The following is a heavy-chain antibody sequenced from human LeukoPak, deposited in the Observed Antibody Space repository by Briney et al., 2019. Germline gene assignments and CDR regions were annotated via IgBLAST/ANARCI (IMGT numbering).Heavy chain of an antibody. CDR2: IIPILGIA. D-gene: IGHD1-26*01. CDR1: GGTFSSYA. CDR3: AREGAARAFDI. J-gene: IGHJ3*02. V-gene: IGHV1-69*04. Sequence: SVKASCTASGGTFSSYAISWVRQAPGQGLEWMGRIIPILGIANYAQKFQGRVTITADKSTSTAYMELSSLRSEDTAVYYCAREGAARAFDIWGQGTMVTVSS.